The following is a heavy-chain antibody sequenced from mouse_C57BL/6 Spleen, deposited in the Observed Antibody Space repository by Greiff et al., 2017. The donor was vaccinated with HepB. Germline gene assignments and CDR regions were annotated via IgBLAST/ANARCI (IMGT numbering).Heavy chain of an antibody. D-gene: IGHD1-1*01. Sequence: EVQLQESGPELVKPGASVKMSCKASGYTFTDYNMHWVKQSHGKSLEWIGYINPNNGGTSYNQKFKGKATLTVNKSSSTAYMELRSLTSEDSAVYYCARSTTVVYFDYWGQGTTLTVSS. CDR3: ARSTTVVYFDY. V-gene: IGHV1-22*01. J-gene: IGHJ2*01. CDR1: GYTFTDYN. CDR2: INPNNGGT.